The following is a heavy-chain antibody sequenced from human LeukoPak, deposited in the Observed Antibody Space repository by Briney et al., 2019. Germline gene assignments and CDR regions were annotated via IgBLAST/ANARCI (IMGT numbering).Heavy chain of an antibody. CDR3: ARDEKAYYDILTGYSPMYYFDY. J-gene: IGHJ4*02. CDR1: GFTFSSYG. D-gene: IGHD3-9*01. Sequence: GGSLRLSCAASGFTFSSYGMHWVRQAPGKGLEWVAVISYDGSNKYYADSVKGRFTISRDNSKHTLYLQMNSLRAEDTAVYYCARDEKAYYDILTGYSPMYYFDYWGQGTLVTVSS. CDR2: ISYDGSNK. V-gene: IGHV3-30*03.